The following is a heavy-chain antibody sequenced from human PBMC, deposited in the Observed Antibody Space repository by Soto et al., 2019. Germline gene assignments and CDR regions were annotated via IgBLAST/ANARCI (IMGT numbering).Heavy chain of an antibody. J-gene: IGHJ6*02. CDR1: GGSISNSY. Sequence: SETLSLTCSVSGGSISNSYWSWLRQPPGKGLEWIGYMFYSGSSTNYNPSLKSRVTISVDTSKNQFSLKLTSVTVADTAVYFCARFSTLGKDYGVDVWGQGTTVTVSS. CDR2: MFYSGSST. CDR3: ARFSTLGKDYGVDV. D-gene: IGHD3-3*02. V-gene: IGHV4-59*08.